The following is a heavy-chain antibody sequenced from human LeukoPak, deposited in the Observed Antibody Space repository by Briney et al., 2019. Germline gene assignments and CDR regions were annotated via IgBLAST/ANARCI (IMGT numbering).Heavy chain of an antibody. V-gene: IGHV3-30-3*01. CDR2: ISYDGSNK. CDR3: ARGASSTIFGVVTQNPYYYYYGMDV. Sequence: GRSLRLSCAASGFTFSSYAMHWVRQAPGKGLEWVAVISYDGSNKYYADSVKGRFTISRDNSKNTLYLQMNSLRAEDTAVYYCARGASSTIFGVVTQNPYYYYYGMDVWGQGITVTVSS. J-gene: IGHJ6*02. CDR1: GFTFSSYA. D-gene: IGHD3-3*01.